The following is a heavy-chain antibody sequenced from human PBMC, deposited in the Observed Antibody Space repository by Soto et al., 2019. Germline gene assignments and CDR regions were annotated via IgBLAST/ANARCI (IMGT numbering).Heavy chain of an antibody. CDR3: ARGGVSTRAFDF. Sequence: PVASQTSSYKRSGYNFCGYRMSPFRYTPGKGLELIGIIYPSDSDTRYRPSFQGQVTISVDKSISSAYLQWSSLRASDTAMYYCARGGVSTRAFDFRGQRT. J-gene: IGHJ4*02. CDR1: GYNFCGYR. CDR2: IYPSDSDT. D-gene: IGHD3-3*01. V-gene: IGHV5-51*01.